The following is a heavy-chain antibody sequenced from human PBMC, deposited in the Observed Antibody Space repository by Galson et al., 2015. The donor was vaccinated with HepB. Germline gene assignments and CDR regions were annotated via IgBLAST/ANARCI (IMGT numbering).Heavy chain of an antibody. CDR2: ISYDGSNK. V-gene: IGHV3-30-3*01. CDR3: ARRFDPFGEWNALDY. Sequence: SLRLSCAASGFTFSSYAMHWVRQAPGKGLEWVAVISYDGSNKYYADSVKGRFTISRDNSKNTLYLQMNSLRAEDTAVYYCARRFDPFGEWNALDYWGQGTLVTVSS. CDR1: GFTFSSYA. J-gene: IGHJ4*02. D-gene: IGHD3-16*01.